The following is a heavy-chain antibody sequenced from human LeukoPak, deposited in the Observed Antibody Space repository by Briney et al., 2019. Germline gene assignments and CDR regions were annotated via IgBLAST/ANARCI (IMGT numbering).Heavy chain of an antibody. CDR2: INPNSGGT. D-gene: IGHD3-3*01. Sequence: ASVKVSCKASGYTFTGYYMHWVRQAPGQGLEWMVWINPNSGGTNYAQKFQGRVTMTRDTSISTAYMELSRLRSDDTAVYYCARLMRYYDFWSGDYYGMDVWGQGTTVTVSS. CDR1: GYTFTGYY. CDR3: ARLMRYYDFWSGDYYGMDV. J-gene: IGHJ6*02. V-gene: IGHV1-2*02.